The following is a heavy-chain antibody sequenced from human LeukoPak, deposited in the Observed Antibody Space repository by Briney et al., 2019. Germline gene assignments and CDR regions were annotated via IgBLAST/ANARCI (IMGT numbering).Heavy chain of an antibody. Sequence: SETLSLTCAVYGGSFSGYYWSWIRQPPGKGLEWIGEINRSGSTNYNPSLKRRVTISVDTYKNQFSLKLSSVTAADTAVYYCARGAYYYGSGSTVSSGMDVWGKGTTVTVSS. CDR1: GGSFSGYY. V-gene: IGHV4-34*01. CDR2: INRSGST. J-gene: IGHJ6*04. CDR3: ARGAYYYGSGSTVSSGMDV. D-gene: IGHD3-10*01.